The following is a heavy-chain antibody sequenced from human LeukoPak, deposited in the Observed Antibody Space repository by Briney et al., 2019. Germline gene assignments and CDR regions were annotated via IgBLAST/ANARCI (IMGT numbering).Heavy chain of an antibody. CDR2: ISLNGETT. J-gene: IGHJ4*02. CDR1: GFSVSSFG. D-gene: IGHD6-19*01. V-gene: IGHV3-23*01. CDR3: AQGFSSGWYPY. Sequence: PGGSLRLSCAVSGFSVSSFGMSWVRQAPGKGLEWISAISLNGETTWYADSVRGRFIISRDNSKNTLYLQLTSLRAEDTAVYYCAQGFSSGWYPYWGQGSLVSVSS.